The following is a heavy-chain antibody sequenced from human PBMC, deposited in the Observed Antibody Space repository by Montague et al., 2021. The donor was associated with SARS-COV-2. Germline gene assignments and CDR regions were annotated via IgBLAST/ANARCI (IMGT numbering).Heavy chain of an antibody. Sequence: TLSLTCNVSGGSIKTTEYYWGWIRQSPGKGLEWIGYVYFSGTTYFNPSLEIRTTISIDTSKSQFSLKLRSVTAADTAVYFCVRAADNYYPSGPLVGFDLWGLGTLGTVSS. J-gene: IGHJ4*02. D-gene: IGHD3-10*01. CDR1: GGSIKTTEYY. CDR3: VRAADNYYPSGPLVGFDL. V-gene: IGHV4-30-4*01. CDR2: VYFSGTT.